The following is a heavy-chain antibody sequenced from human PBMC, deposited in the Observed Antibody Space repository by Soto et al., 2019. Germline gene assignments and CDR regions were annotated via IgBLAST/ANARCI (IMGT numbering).Heavy chain of an antibody. D-gene: IGHD3-9*01. CDR1: GGSISSSSYY. V-gene: IGHV4-39*01. CDR2: IYYSGST. Sequence: PSETLSLTCTVSGGSISSSSYYWDWIRQPPGKGLEWIGSIYYSGSTYYNPSLKSRVTISVDTSKNQFSLKLSSVTAADTAAYYCVRLYYDILTGYYPFDYWGQGTLVTVSS. CDR3: VRLYYDILTGYYPFDY. J-gene: IGHJ4*02.